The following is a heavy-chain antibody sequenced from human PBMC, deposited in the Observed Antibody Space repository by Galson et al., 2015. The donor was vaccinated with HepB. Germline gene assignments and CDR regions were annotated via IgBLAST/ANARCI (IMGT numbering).Heavy chain of an antibody. D-gene: IGHD6-13*01. Sequence: SLRLSCAASGLTISSFDMHWVRQAPGKGLEWVGVTSSDGRSEWYGDSVRGRFAVSRDNSRNTVFLQMNGLRREDTALYYCAKDTSITTCWYDGLDNWGRGTLVTVSP. CDR1: GLTISSFD. CDR2: TSSDGRSE. J-gene: IGHJ4*02. CDR3: AKDTSITTCWYDGLDN. V-gene: IGHV3-30*18.